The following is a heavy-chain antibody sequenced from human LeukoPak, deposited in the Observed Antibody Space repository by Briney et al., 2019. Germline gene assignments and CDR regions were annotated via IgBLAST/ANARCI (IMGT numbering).Heavy chain of an antibody. CDR3: ARQGGYASPFDY. Sequence: SATLSLTCTVSGGSISSYYWSWIRQPPGKGLEWIGNIYNSGSTNYNPSLKSRVTISVDSSKKQFSLKLISVTAADTAVYYCARQGGYASPFDYWGQGTLVTVSS. CDR1: GGSISSYY. CDR2: IYNSGST. D-gene: IGHD5-12*01. V-gene: IGHV4-59*08. J-gene: IGHJ4*02.